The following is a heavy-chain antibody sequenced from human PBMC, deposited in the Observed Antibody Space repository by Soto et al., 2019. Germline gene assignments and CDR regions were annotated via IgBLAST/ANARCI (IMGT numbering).Heavy chain of an antibody. CDR3: ARGLISGSHYSGGWYYFDS. Sequence: SETLSLTCTVSGGSISSYYWSWIRQPPGKGLEWIGQINHSGSANYNPSLKSRVTISVHTSKSQFSLELSSVTAADTAVYYCARGLISGSHYSGGWYYFDSWGQGTQVTSPQ. V-gene: IGHV4-34*01. D-gene: IGHD1-26*01. CDR1: GGSISSYY. CDR2: INHSGSA. J-gene: IGHJ4*02.